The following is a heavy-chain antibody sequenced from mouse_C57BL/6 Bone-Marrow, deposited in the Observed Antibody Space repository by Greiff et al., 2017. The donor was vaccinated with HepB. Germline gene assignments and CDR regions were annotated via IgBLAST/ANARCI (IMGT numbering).Heavy chain of an antibody. J-gene: IGHJ2*01. Sequence: VQLQQPGTELVKPGASVKLSCKASGYTFTSYWMHWVKQRPGQGLEWIGNINPSNGGTNYNEKFKSKATLTVDKSSSTAYMQLSSLTSEDSAVYYCARVDSSGPGYFDYWGQGTTLTVSS. D-gene: IGHD3-2*02. CDR3: ARVDSSGPGYFDY. CDR2: INPSNGGT. CDR1: GYTFTSYW. V-gene: IGHV1-53*01.